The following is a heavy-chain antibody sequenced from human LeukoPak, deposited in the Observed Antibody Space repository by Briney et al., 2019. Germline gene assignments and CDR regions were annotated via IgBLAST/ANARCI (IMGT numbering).Heavy chain of an antibody. CDR2: MNPNSGNT. D-gene: IGHD6-13*01. V-gene: IGHV1-8*01. J-gene: IGHJ4*02. CDR3: ARAPSKRQGSSSWYVDY. CDR1: GYTFTSYD. Sequence: EASVKVSCTASGYTFTSYDINWVRQATGQGLEWMGWMNPNSGNTGYAQKFQGRVTMTRNTSISTAYMELSSLRSEDTAVYYCARAPSKRQGSSSWYVDYWGQGTLVTVSS.